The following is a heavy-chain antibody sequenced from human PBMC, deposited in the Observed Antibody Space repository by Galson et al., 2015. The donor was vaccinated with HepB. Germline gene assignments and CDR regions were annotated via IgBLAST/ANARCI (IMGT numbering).Heavy chain of an antibody. J-gene: IGHJ4*02. CDR2: VSGGGGSR. CDR3: AKDSDYSGWYTDYFDF. CDR1: GFTSSNYA. V-gene: IGHV3-23*01. Sequence: SLRLSCAASGFTSSNYAMSWVRQAPGKGLEWVSTVSGGGGSRYYADSMKGRFTISRDNSKNTLYLQMNSLRPEDTAVYYCAKDSDYSGWYTDYFDFWGQGTRVTVSS. D-gene: IGHD6-19*01.